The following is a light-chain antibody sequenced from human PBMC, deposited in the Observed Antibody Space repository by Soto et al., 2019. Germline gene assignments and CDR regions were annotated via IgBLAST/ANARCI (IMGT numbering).Light chain of an antibody. CDR3: SSFTGTTTIDV. CDR1: SSDVGAYKY. J-gene: IGLJ1*01. CDR2: GVS. Sequence: QSVLTQPASLSGSPGPSITISCTGTSSDVGAYKYVSWYQQHPGKVPKLIIYGVSNRPSGVSNRFSGSKSGNTAFLTISGLQPEDEADYYCSSFTGTTTIDVFGTGTKVTVL. V-gene: IGLV2-14*03.